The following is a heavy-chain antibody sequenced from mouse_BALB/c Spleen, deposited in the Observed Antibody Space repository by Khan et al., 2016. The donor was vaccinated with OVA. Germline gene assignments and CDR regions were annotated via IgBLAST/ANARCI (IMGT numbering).Heavy chain of an antibody. V-gene: IGHV1-87*01. D-gene: IGHD2-14*01. Sequence: VQLQQSGAELARPGASVKLSCKASGYTFTTYWMQRVKQRPGQGLEWIGTIYPGDGDTRYTQNFKDKATLTADKSSSTAYKQLSSLASEDSAVYYCASYRYDYFDYWGQGTTLTVSS. J-gene: IGHJ2*01. CDR1: GYTFTTYW. CDR2: IYPGDGDT. CDR3: ASYRYDYFDY.